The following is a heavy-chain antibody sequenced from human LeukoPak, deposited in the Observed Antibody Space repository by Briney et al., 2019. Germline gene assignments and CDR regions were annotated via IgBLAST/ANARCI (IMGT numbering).Heavy chain of an antibody. Sequence: TSGTLSLTCAVSGGSISSSNWWSRVRQPPGKGLEWIGEIYHSGSTNYNPSLKSRVTISVDKSKNQFSLKLSSVTAADTAVYYCARDGYSSSWYRGLNWFDPWGQGTLVTVSS. D-gene: IGHD6-13*01. CDR1: GGSISSSNW. J-gene: IGHJ5*02. CDR2: IYHSGST. CDR3: ARDGYSSSWYRGLNWFDP. V-gene: IGHV4-4*02.